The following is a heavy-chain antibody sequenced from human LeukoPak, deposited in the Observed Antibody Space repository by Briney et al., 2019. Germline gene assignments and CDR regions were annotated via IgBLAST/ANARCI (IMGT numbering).Heavy chain of an antibody. Sequence: SETLSLTCTVSGGSISSYYWSWIRQPAGKGLEWIGRIYTSGSTNYNPSLKSRVTMSVDTSKNQVSLKLSSVTAADTAVYYCARRGSYYMRKNWFDPWGQGTLVTVSS. D-gene: IGHD1-26*01. CDR3: ARRGSYYMRKNWFDP. CDR2: IYTSGST. J-gene: IGHJ5*02. CDR1: GGSISSYY. V-gene: IGHV4-4*07.